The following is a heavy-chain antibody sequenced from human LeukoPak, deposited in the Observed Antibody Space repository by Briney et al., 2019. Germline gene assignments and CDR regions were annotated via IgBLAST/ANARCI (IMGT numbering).Heavy chain of an antibody. CDR1: GFTFSDYW. J-gene: IGHJ4*02. CDR2: INTDTRGT. CDR3: ARAGPYYFDN. V-gene: IGHV3-74*01. D-gene: IGHD3-10*01. Sequence: GGSLRLSCAASGFTFSDYWMHWVRQAPGKGLVWVSIINTDTRGTYYADSVKGRFIISRDNAKNTLYLQMNSLRAEDTAVYYCARAGPYYFDNWGQGTLVTVSS.